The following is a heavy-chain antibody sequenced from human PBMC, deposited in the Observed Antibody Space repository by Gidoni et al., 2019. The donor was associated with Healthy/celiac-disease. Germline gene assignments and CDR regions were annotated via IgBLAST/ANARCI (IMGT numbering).Heavy chain of an antibody. J-gene: IGHJ5*02. Sequence: QVQLVQSGAEVKKPGSSVKVSCKASGGTFPIYTISWWRQPPGQGLAWMGRIIPILGIANDAQKFQGRVTITADKSTSTAYMELSSLRSEDTAVYYCATHPLYSNYAGDWFDPWGQGTLVTVSS. D-gene: IGHD4-4*01. CDR2: IIPILGIA. CDR3: ATHPLYSNYAGDWFDP. CDR1: GGTFPIYT. V-gene: IGHV1-69*02.